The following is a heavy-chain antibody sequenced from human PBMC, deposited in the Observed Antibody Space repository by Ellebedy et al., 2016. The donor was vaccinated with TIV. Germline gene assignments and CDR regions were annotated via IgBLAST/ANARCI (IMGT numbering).Heavy chain of an antibody. Sequence: SETLSLTCAVSGGSLSDNYWTWIRQPPGKGLEWIGYLYYTGSTNYIPSLKSRVTISVNTPRNQFSLKLNSVTAADTAVYYCVSSVSVDAFDLWGQGTMVTVSS. D-gene: IGHD3-10*01. CDR3: VSSVSVDAFDL. J-gene: IGHJ3*01. CDR1: GGSLSDNY. V-gene: IGHV4-59*01. CDR2: LYYTGST.